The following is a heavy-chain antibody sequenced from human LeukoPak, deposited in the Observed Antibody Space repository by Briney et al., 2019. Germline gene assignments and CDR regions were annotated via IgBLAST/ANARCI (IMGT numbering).Heavy chain of an antibody. CDR1: GDSIRSSSYY. D-gene: IGHD1-26*01. Sequence: SETLSLTCTVSGDSIRSSSYYWGWIRQPPGKGLEWIGSFSYSGITSYNPSLNGRVAISVDTSKNQFSLKVTSVTAADTAVYYCARPGSDGSYYYWGQGTLVTVSS. CDR2: FSYSGIT. CDR3: ARPGSDGSYYY. J-gene: IGHJ4*02. V-gene: IGHV4-39*01.